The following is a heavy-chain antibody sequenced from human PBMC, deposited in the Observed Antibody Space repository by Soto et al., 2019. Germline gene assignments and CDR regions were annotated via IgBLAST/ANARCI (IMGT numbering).Heavy chain of an antibody. CDR3: ARESRYGSGGSCYFLPGIDY. CDR1: GYTFTGYY. Sequence: ASVKVSCKASGYTFTGYYMHWVRQAPGQGLEWMGWINPNSGGTNYAQKFQGWVTMTRDTSISTAYMELSRLRSDDTAVYYCARESRYGSGGSCYFLPGIDYWGQG. J-gene: IGHJ4*02. D-gene: IGHD2-15*01. V-gene: IGHV1-2*04. CDR2: INPNSGGT.